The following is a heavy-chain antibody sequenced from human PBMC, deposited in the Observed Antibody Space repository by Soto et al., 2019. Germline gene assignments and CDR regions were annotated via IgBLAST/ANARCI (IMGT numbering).Heavy chain of an antibody. Sequence: SVKVSCKASGGTFSSYAISWVRQAPGQGLEWMGGIIPIFGTANYAQKFQGRVTITADESTSTAYMELSSLRSEDTAVYYCALWSDLLISYYYGMDVWGQGTTVTVSS. CDR3: ALWSDLLISYYYGMDV. CDR1: GGTFSSYA. CDR2: IIPIFGTA. V-gene: IGHV1-69*13. J-gene: IGHJ6*02. D-gene: IGHD3-10*01.